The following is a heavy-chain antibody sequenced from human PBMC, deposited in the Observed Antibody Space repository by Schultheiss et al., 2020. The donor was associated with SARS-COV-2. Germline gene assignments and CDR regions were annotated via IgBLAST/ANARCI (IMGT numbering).Heavy chain of an antibody. CDR1: GYSISSGYY. Sequence: SETLSLTCTVSGYSISSGYYWGWIRQPPGKGLEWIGSIYHSGSTYYNPSLKSRVTISVDTSKNQFSLKLSSVTAADTAVYYCARAVGYSYGYGLYYYYGMDDWGQGTTVTVSS. J-gene: IGHJ6*02. CDR2: IYHSGST. D-gene: IGHD5-18*01. CDR3: ARAVGYSYGYGLYYYYGMDD. V-gene: IGHV4-38-2*02.